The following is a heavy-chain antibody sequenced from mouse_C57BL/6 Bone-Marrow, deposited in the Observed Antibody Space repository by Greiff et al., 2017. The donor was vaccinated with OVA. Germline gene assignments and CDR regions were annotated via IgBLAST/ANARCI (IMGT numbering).Heavy chain of an antibody. CDR1: GFTFSSYG. CDR3: ARLITTVVADYAMDY. D-gene: IGHD1-1*01. V-gene: IGHV5-6*01. CDR2: ISSGGSYT. Sequence: EVKLVESGGDLVKPGGSLKLSCAASGFTFSSYGMSWVRPTPDKRLEWVATISSGGSYTYYPDSVKGRFTISRDNAKNTLYLQMSSLKSEDTDMYYCARLITTVVADYAMDYWGQGTSVTVSS. J-gene: IGHJ4*01.